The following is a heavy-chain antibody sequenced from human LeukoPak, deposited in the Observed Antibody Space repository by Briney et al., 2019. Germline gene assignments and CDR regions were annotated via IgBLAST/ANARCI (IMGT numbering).Heavy chain of an antibody. D-gene: IGHD2-8*01. Sequence: SETLSLTCAVSGGSISSYYWSWIRQPPGKGLEWIGYIHYSGSTNYNPSLKSRVTISVDTSKNQFSLKLSSVTAADTAVFYCARARYHTEMTYFRTVYYFDYWGQGTLVTVSS. J-gene: IGHJ4*02. CDR2: IHYSGST. V-gene: IGHV4-59*01. CDR3: ARARYHTEMTYFRTVYYFDY. CDR1: GGSISSYY.